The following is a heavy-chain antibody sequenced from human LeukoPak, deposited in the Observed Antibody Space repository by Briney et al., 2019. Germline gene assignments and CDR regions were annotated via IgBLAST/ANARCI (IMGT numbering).Heavy chain of an antibody. D-gene: IGHD5-24*01. CDR2: IYYSGNT. CDR1: GGSISNSNYY. J-gene: IGHJ4*02. CDR3: MRHEEEDGYNARPFDF. Sequence: SETLSLTCTVSGGSISNSNYYWGWVRQPPGKGLEWIGTIYYSGNTYYTPSLKSRVTISVDTSKNQFSLRLSSVTAADTAVYFCMRHEEEDGYNARPFDFWGQGTLVTVSS. V-gene: IGHV4-39*01.